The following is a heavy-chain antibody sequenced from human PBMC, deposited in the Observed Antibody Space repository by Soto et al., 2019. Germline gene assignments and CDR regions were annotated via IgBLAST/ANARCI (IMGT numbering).Heavy chain of an antibody. V-gene: IGHV3-30*18. J-gene: IGHJ3*02. Sequence: PGGSLRLSCAASGFTFSSYGMHWVRQAPGKGLEWVAVISYDGSNKYYADSVKGRFTISRDNSKNTLYLQMNSLRAEDTAVYYCANTYYYDSSGYYPPDDAFDIWGQGTMVTVSS. CDR1: GFTFSSYG. CDR3: ANTYYYDSSGYYPPDDAFDI. D-gene: IGHD3-22*01. CDR2: ISYDGSNK.